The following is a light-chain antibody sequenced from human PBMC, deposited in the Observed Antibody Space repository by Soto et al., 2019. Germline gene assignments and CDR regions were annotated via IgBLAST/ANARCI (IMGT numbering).Light chain of an antibody. CDR3: QQYGSSPLT. J-gene: IGKJ4*01. V-gene: IGKV3-20*01. Sequence: EIVLTQSPGTLSLSPGERATLSCRASQSVTSSYLAWYQQKPGQAPRLLIYGASSRATGIPDRFGGSGSGTDFTRTISRLEPEDSAVDYGQQYGSSPLTFGGGTKLEI. CDR2: GAS. CDR1: QSVTSSY.